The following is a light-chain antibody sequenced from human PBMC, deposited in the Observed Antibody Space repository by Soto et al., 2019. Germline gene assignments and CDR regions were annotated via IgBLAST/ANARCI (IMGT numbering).Light chain of an antibody. J-gene: IGKJ3*01. CDR1: QSVNSN. CDR2: GAS. CDR3: QQYNNWPFT. Sequence: EIMMTQSTVTLSVSPGERATLSCRASQSVNSNLAWYQQKPGQAPRLLIYGASTRATGIPASFIGNGSGTEFTITASSLQPEDFVVYYCQQYNNWPFTFGPGTKVDIK. V-gene: IGKV3-15*01.